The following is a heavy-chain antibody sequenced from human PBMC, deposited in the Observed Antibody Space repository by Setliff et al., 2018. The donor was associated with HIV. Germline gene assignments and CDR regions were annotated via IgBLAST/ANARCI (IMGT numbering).Heavy chain of an antibody. Sequence: GGSLRLSCAASGFTFTNAWMSWVRQAPGKGLEWVGRIKSKTDGGNDSQYANSVKGRSTISRDISKNTLYFQMSRLRAEDTAKYFCAKDGHSNYGTFDYWGQGTLVTV. CDR2: IKSKTDGGNDS. D-gene: IGHD4-4*01. CDR3: AKDGHSNYGTFDY. CDR1: GFTFTNAW. V-gene: IGHV3-15*01. J-gene: IGHJ4*02.